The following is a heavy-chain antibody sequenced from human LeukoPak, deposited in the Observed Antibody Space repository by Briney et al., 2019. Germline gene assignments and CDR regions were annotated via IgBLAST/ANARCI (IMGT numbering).Heavy chain of an antibody. CDR2: IWYDGSNK. CDR1: GFTFRSYG. J-gene: IGHJ4*02. Sequence: GGSLRLSCAASGFTFRSYGMHWVRQAPGKGLGWVALIWYDGSNKYYTDSVKGRLTISRDNSKNTLYLQMNSLRAEDTAIYYCAREGPRGNSQFDYWGQGTLVTVSS. CDR3: AREGPRGNSQFDY. V-gene: IGHV3-33*01. D-gene: IGHD2/OR15-2a*01.